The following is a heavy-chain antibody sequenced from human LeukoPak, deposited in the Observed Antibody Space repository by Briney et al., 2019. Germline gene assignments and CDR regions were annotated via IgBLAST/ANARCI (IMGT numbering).Heavy chain of an antibody. CDR1: GYTFTSYY. CDR3: ARALAGPGAGRWLLLY. V-gene: IGHV1-46*01. J-gene: IGHJ4*02. CDR2: INPSGGST. Sequence: GASVKVSRRASGYTFTSYYMHWVRQAPGQGLEWMGIINPSGGSTSYAQKFQGRVTMTRDTSTSTAYMELRSLRSDDTAVYYCARALAGPGAGRWLLLYWGQGTLVTVSS. D-gene: IGHD3-22*01.